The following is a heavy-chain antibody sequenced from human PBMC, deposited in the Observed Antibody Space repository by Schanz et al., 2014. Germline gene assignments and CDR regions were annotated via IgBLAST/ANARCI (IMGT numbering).Heavy chain of an antibody. Sequence: QVQLVQSGAEVKKPGASVKVSCKASGYTLSAYSLHWVRQAPGQGLEWMGRIIPVLAIADYAQKFQGRVTITADKSTSTASMELSSLRSEDTAVYYCARGPSQGYSYGHNIGAYYYGMDVWGRGTTVTVAS. CDR1: GYTLSAYS. V-gene: IGHV1-69*09. CDR2: IIPVLAIA. D-gene: IGHD5-18*01. J-gene: IGHJ6*01. CDR3: ARGPSQGYSYGHNIGAYYYGMDV.